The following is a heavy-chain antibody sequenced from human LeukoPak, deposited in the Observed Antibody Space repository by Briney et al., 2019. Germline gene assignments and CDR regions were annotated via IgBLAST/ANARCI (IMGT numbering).Heavy chain of an antibody. Sequence: GGSLRLSCATSGFTFTGHTMTWFRQAPGKGLEWVSIIGGRDDRTYYADYVEGRFAISRDTSKNILYLQMNSLRAEDTAVYCCAKDPNPLYDLWSGYKWGQGTLVTVSS. CDR3: AKDPNPLYDLWSGYK. CDR1: GFTFTGHT. V-gene: IGHV3-23*01. D-gene: IGHD3-3*01. CDR2: IGGRDDRT. J-gene: IGHJ4*02.